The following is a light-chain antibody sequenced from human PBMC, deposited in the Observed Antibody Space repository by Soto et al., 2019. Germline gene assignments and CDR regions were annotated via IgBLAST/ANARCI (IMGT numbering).Light chain of an antibody. J-gene: IGLJ1*01. V-gene: IGLV1-44*01. CDR2: SYD. CDR1: SSNLGDNA. CDR3: AAWDASLDGYV. Sequence: QSVLTQPPSASGTPGQRVTISCSTSSSNLGDNAVNWYQHVPGTAPKLLIYSYDQRPSGVPDRFSGSKSGTSASLAISGLQSEDEADYYCAAWDASLDGYVFGTATKLTVL.